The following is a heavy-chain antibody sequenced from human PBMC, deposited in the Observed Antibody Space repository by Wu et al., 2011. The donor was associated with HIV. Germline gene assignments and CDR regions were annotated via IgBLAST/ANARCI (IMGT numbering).Heavy chain of an antibody. CDR3: ARAYDLWSGSGYYYYMDV. CDR1: GGTFSTYA. J-gene: IGHJ6*03. V-gene: IGHV1-69*11. Sequence: QVQLVQSGAEVKKPGSSVKVSCKASGGTFSTYAFSWVRQAPGQGPEWMGRAIPILGTTNYAQKFQGRVTITADESTSTTYLELSSLRSEDTAVYYCARAYDLWSGSGYYYYMDVWGKGTTVSVSS. D-gene: IGHD3-3*01. CDR2: AIPILGTT.